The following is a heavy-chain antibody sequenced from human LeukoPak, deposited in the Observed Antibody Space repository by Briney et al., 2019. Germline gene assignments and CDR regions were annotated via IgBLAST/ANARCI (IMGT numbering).Heavy chain of an antibody. J-gene: IGHJ6*04. CDR2: IYHSGST. D-gene: IGHD3-10*01. Sequence: SETLSLTCAVSGGSISSGGYSWSWIRQPPGKGLEWIGYIYHSGSTYYNPSLKSRVTISVDRSRNQFSLNLSSVTAADTSVYYCARVPYSDYYGSGSYSQLYYYYGMDVWGKGTTVTVSS. V-gene: IGHV4-30-2*01. CDR3: ARVPYSDYYGSGSYSQLYYYYGMDV. CDR1: GGSISSGGYS.